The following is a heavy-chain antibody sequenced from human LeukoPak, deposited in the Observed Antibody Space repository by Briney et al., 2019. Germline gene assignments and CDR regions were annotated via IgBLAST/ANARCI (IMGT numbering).Heavy chain of an antibody. D-gene: IGHD4-23*01. CDR3: AKDRRDYGGNIDY. CDR2: ISGSGGST. J-gene: IGHJ4*02. Sequence: GGSLRLSCAASGFTFDDYAMHWVRQAPGRGLEWVSGISGSGGSTYYADSVKGRFTISRDNSRNTLYLQMNSLRPEDTAVYYCAKDRRDYGGNIDYWGQGTLVTVSS. CDR1: GFTFDDYA. V-gene: IGHV3-23*01.